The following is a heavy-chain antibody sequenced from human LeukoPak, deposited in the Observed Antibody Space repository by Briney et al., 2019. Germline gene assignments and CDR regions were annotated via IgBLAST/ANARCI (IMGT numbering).Heavy chain of an antibody. Sequence: PSETLSLTCAVYGGSFSGYYWSWIRQPPGKGLEWIGYIYHSGSTKYNPSLKSRVTISVDTSKNQFSLKQSSVTAADTAVYYCARDGYSGNDGLWGQGTLVTVSS. D-gene: IGHD5-12*01. V-gene: IGHV4-59*01. CDR2: IYHSGST. J-gene: IGHJ4*02. CDR3: ARDGYSGNDGL. CDR1: GGSFSGYY.